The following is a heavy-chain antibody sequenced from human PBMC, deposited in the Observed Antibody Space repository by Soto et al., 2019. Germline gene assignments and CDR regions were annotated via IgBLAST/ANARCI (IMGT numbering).Heavy chain of an antibody. J-gene: IGHJ6*02. V-gene: IGHV4-30-2*01. CDR2: IYHSGST. CDR1: GGSISSGGYS. Sequence: QLQLQESGSGLVKPSQTLSLTCAVSGGSISSGGYSWSWIRQPPGKGQEWIGYIYHSGSTYYNPSLKSRVTISVDRSKNQFSLKLSSVTAADTAVYYCARGYDSSANSYYYGMDVWGQGTTVTVSS. D-gene: IGHD3-22*01. CDR3: ARGYDSSANSYYYGMDV.